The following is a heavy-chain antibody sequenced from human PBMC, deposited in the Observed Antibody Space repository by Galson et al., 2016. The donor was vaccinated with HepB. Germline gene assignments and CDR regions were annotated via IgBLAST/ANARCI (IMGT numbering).Heavy chain of an antibody. CDR3: ARGGPAWGGYPNDY. CDR1: GFTFSRYS. V-gene: IGHV3-23*01. J-gene: IGHJ4*02. D-gene: IGHD3-16*02. Sequence: SLRLSCAASGFTFSRYSMTWVRQAPGKGLAWVSSITGSGDSTYYADSVKGRFTLSRDNSKNTVYLLMNSLRVEDTAVYYCARGGPAWGGYPNDYWGQGTLVIVSS. CDR2: ITGSGDST.